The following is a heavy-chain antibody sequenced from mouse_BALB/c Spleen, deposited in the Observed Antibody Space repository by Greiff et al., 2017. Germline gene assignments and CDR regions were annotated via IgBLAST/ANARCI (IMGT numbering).Heavy chain of an antibody. Sequence: EVQLVESGGGLVQPGGSRKLSCAASGFTFSSYAMSWVRQTPEKRLEWVASISSGGSTYYPDSVKGRFTISRDNARNILYLQMSSLRSEDTAMYYCARGRDYGYYAMDYWGQGTSVTVSS. CDR1: GFTFSSYA. CDR2: ISSGGST. V-gene: IGHV5-6-5*01. D-gene: IGHD1-2*01. J-gene: IGHJ4*01. CDR3: ARGRDYGYYAMDY.